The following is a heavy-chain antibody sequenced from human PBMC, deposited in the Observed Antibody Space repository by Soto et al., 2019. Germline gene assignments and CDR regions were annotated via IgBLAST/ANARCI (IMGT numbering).Heavy chain of an antibody. CDR3: ARVIVGAKDYYGMDV. D-gene: IGHD1-26*01. CDR2: IIPILGIA. CDR1: GGTFSSYT. Sequence: SVKVSCKASGGTFSSYTISWVRQAPGQGLEWMGRIIPILGIANYAQKFQGRVTITADKSTSTAYMELSSLRSEDTAVYYCARVIVGAKDYYGMDVWGQGTTVTVSS. V-gene: IGHV1-69*02. J-gene: IGHJ6*02.